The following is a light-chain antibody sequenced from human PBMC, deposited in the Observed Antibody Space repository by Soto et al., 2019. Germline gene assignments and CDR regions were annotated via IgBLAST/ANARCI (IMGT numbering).Light chain of an antibody. Sequence: EIVLTHSPGTLSLSPWEIATLSCRASQSVSSSYLAWYQQKPGQAPRPLIYGASSRATGIPDRFSGSGSGTDFTLTISRLEPEDFAVYYCQQCGSSPITFGQGTRLEIK. V-gene: IGKV3-20*01. J-gene: IGKJ5*01. CDR2: GAS. CDR3: QQCGSSPIT. CDR1: QSVSSSY.